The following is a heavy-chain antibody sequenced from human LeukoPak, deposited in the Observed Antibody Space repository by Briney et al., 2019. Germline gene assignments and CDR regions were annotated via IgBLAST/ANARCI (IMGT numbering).Heavy chain of an antibody. CDR3: AKESADSSGIKDFDY. J-gene: IGHJ4*02. CDR2: IYHSGST. D-gene: IGHD3-22*01. V-gene: IGHV4-4*02. Sequence: SETLSLTCAVSGGSISSSNWWSWVRQPPGKGLEWIGEIYHSGSTNYNPSLKSRVTISVDKSKNQFSLKLSSVTAADTAVYYCAKESADSSGIKDFDYWGQGTLVTVSS. CDR1: GGSISSSNW.